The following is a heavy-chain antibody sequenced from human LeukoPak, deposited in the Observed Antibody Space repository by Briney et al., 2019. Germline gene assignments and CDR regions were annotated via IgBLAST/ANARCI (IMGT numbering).Heavy chain of an antibody. V-gene: IGHV4-59*08. CDR3: ARHGPVGATDWFDP. Sequence: SETLSLTCTVSGGSISSYYWSWIRQPPGKGLGWIGYIYYSGSTNYNPSLKSRVTISVDTSKNQFSLKLSSVTAADTAVYYCARHGPVGATDWFDPWGQGTLVTVSS. D-gene: IGHD1-26*01. CDR2: IYYSGST. J-gene: IGHJ5*02. CDR1: GGSISSYY.